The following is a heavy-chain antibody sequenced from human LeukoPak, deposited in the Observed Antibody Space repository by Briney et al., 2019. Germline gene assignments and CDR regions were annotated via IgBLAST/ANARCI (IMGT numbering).Heavy chain of an antibody. V-gene: IGHV1-8*01. J-gene: IGHJ4*02. Sequence: ASVKVSCKASGYTFTTHDIYWVRQATGQGHEWLGWMSPNSGDTGYAQKFQGRVTMTSDSSISTAYMELSSLRSEDTAIYYCVRTPPNWGFDYWGQGTLVTVSS. CDR3: VRTPPNWGFDY. D-gene: IGHD7-27*01. CDR2: MSPNSGDT. CDR1: GYTFTTHD.